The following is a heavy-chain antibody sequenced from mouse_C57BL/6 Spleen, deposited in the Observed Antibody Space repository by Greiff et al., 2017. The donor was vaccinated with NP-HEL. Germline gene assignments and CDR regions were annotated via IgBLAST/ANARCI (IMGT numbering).Heavy chain of an antibody. CDR1: GYSFTGYY. V-gene: IGHV1-42*01. CDR2: INPSTGGT. CDR3: ARSEMDY. J-gene: IGHJ4*01. Sequence: EVQLQQSGPELVKPGASVKISCKASGYSFTGYYMNWVKQSPEKSLEWIGEINPSTGGTTYNQKFKAKATLTVDKSSSTAYMQLKSLTSEDSAVYYCARSEMDYWGQGTSVTVSS.